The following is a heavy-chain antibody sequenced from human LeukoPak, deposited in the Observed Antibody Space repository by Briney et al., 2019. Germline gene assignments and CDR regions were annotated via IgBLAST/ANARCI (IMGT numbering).Heavy chain of an antibody. CDR2: INPNSGGT. CDR3: ARGYCSGGTCYLVENWLDP. J-gene: IGHJ5*02. Sequence: ASVKVSCKASGYTFTSYYMHWVRQAPGQGLEWMGIINPNSGGTDYAQNFQGRVTMTRDTSISTAYMELSRLRSDDTAVYYCARGYCSGGTCYLVENWLDPWGQGTLVTVSS. D-gene: IGHD2-15*01. CDR1: GYTFTSYY. V-gene: IGHV1-2*02.